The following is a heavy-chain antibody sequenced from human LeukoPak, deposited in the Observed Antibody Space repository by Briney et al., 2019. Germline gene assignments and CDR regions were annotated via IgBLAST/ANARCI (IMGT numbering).Heavy chain of an antibody. D-gene: IGHD6-13*01. V-gene: IGHV3-23*01. J-gene: IGHJ5*02. CDR2: ISGSGGST. CDR3: ARARGIAAAGTRTNWFDP. Sequence: GGSLRLSCAASGFTFSSYAMSWVRQAPGKGLEWVSAISGSGGSTYYADSVEGRFTISRDNSKNTLYLQMNSLRAEDTAVYYCARARGIAAAGTRTNWFDPWGQGTLVTVSS. CDR1: GFTFSSYA.